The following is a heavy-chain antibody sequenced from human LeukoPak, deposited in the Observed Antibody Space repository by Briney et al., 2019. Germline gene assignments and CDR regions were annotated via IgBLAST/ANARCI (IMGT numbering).Heavy chain of an antibody. D-gene: IGHD6-13*01. Sequence: RRASVKVSCKASGYTFTSYDINWVRQAPGQGLEWMGWMNPNSGNTGYAQKFQGRVTMTRNTSISTAYMELSSLRSEDTAVYYCARVAAAGDYYYYYYMDVWGKGTTVTVSS. J-gene: IGHJ6*03. V-gene: IGHV1-8*01. CDR1: GYTFTSYD. CDR2: MNPNSGNT. CDR3: ARVAAAGDYYYYYYMDV.